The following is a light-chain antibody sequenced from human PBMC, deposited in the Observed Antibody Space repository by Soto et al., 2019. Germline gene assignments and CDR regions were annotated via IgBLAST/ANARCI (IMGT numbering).Light chain of an antibody. CDR2: LNSDGSH. CDR1: SGHNSYA. J-gene: IGLJ2*01. Sequence: QLVLTQSPSASASLGASVKLTCTLSSGHNSYAIAWHQQQPEKGPRYLMKLNSDGSHSKGDGIPDRFSGSSSGAERYLTISSLQSEDEADYYCRTWGTGIQVFGGGTKVTVL. V-gene: IGLV4-69*01. CDR3: RTWGTGIQV.